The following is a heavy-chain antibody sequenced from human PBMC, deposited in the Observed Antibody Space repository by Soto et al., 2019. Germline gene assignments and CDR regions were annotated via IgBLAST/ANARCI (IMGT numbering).Heavy chain of an antibody. V-gene: IGHV6-1*01. CDR3: ARGGYCSSTSCYWSAFDI. Sequence: PSQTLSLTCAISGDSVSSNSAAWNWIRQSPSRGLEWLGRTYYRSKWYNDYAVSAKSRITINPDTSKNQFSLQLNSVTPEDTAVYYCARGGYCSSTSCYWSAFDIWGQGTMVTVSS. CDR2: TYYRSKWYN. CDR1: GDSVSSNSAA. J-gene: IGHJ3*02. D-gene: IGHD2-2*01.